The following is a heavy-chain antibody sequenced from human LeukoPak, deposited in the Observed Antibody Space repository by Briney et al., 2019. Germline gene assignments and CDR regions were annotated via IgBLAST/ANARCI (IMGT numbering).Heavy chain of an antibody. V-gene: IGHV1-69*04. J-gene: IGHJ4*02. Sequence: SVKVSCKASGGTFSSYAISWVRQAPGQGLEWMGRIIPIFGIANYAQKFQGRVTITADKSTSTAYMELSSLRSEDTAVYYCARLGYCSGGSCSWDYFDYWGQGTLVIVSS. CDR1: GGTFSSYA. D-gene: IGHD2-15*01. CDR3: ARLGYCSGGSCSWDYFDY. CDR2: IIPIFGIA.